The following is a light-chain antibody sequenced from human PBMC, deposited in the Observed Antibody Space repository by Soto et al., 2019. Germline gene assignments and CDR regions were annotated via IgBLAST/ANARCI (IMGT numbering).Light chain of an antibody. CDR3: QTWGTGIQVI. CDR1: SGHSTYA. J-gene: IGLJ2*01. V-gene: IGLV4-69*01. Sequence: QLVLTQSPSASASLGASVKLTCTLSSGHSTYASAWHQEQPEMGHRYLMKLNSDGSHSKWDGIPDRFSGSSSGAERYLTISSLQSEDEADYYCQTWGTGIQVIFGGGTKVTVL. CDR2: LNSDGSH.